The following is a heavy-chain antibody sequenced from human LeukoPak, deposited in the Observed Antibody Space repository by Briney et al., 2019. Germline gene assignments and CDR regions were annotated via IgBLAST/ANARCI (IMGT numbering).Heavy chain of an antibody. D-gene: IGHD3-10*01. Sequence: PGGSLRLSCAASGFTLSSYGMHWVRQAPGKGLEWVAVISYDGSNKYYADSVKGRFTISRDNSKNTLYLQMNSLRAEDTAVYYCAKDRLRGVIPYYFDYWGQGTLVTVSS. CDR1: GFTLSSYG. V-gene: IGHV3-30*18. CDR3: AKDRLRGVIPYYFDY. CDR2: ISYDGSNK. J-gene: IGHJ4*02.